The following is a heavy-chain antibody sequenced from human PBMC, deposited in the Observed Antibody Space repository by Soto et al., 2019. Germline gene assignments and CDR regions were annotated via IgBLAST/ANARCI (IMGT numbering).Heavy chain of an antibody. CDR3: ARDISGSYRFDY. J-gene: IGHJ4*02. CDR1: GYTFTSYD. Sequence: QVQLVQSGAEVKKPGASVKVSCKASGYTFTSYDINWVRQATGQGLEWMGWMNPNSGTTGYAQKFQGRVTMTMITSITTAYMELSSLRSEDPAVYYCARDISGSYRFDYWDQGTLVTVSS. D-gene: IGHD1-26*01. CDR2: MNPNSGTT. V-gene: IGHV1-8*01.